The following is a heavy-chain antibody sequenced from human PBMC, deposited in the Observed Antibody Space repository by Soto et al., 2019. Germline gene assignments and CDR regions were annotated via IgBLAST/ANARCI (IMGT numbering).Heavy chain of an antibody. J-gene: IGHJ3*02. Sequence: QVQLVQSGAEVKKPGASVKVSCKASGYSFTGYSMHWVRQAPGQGLEWMGWINPNSGGTNYAQTFQGRVTMTRDTSITTAYMELSRLRSDDTAVYYCARGRSGDFDSWGQGTMVTVSS. CDR1: GYSFTGYS. CDR3: ARGRSGDFDS. CDR2: INPNSGGT. V-gene: IGHV1-2*02. D-gene: IGHD3-16*01.